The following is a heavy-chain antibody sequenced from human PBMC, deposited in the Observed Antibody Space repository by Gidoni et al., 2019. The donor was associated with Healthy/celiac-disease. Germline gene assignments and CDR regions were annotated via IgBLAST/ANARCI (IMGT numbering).Heavy chain of an antibody. D-gene: IGHD1-26*01. J-gene: IGHJ4*02. CDR1: GFTFADYA. Sequence: EVQLVESGGGLVQPGRSLRLSCAASGFTFADYAMHWGRHALGKGLEWVSGSSWNSGSIGYADSVKGRFTISRDNAKNSMYLQMNSLRAEDTALYYCAKGRFAVSGEGLFDYWGQGTLVTVSS. V-gene: IGHV3-9*01. CDR3: AKGRFAVSGEGLFDY. CDR2: SSWNSGSI.